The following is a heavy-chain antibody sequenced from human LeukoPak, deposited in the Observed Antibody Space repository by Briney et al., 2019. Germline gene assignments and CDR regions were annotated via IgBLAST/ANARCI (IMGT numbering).Heavy chain of an antibody. CDR2: ISSDGNDQ. D-gene: IGHD6-19*01. Sequence: GGSLRLSCAASGFYFNSFNMHWVRQAPGKGLEWLAIISSDGNDQNYADSVKGRFTVSRDNSQSTLYLEMNSLRPEDTAFYYCANAGYIGVAGDGATNPFHYWGQGTLVTVST. V-gene: IGHV3-30*18. CDR1: GFYFNSFN. CDR3: ANAGYIGVAGDGATNPFHY. J-gene: IGHJ4*02.